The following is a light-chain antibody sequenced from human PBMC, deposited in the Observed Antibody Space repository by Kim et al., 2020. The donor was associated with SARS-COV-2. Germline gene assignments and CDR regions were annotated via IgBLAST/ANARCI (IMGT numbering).Light chain of an antibody. CDR3: QQDH. J-gene: IGKJ2*01. V-gene: IGKV1-5*01. CDR2: DAS. CDR1: QSISSW. Sequence: DIQMTQSPSTLSASVGDRVTITCRASQSISSWLAWYQQKPGKAPKLLIYDASSLESGVPSRFSGSGSGTEFTLTISSLQPDDFATYYCQQDHFGQGTKLEIK.